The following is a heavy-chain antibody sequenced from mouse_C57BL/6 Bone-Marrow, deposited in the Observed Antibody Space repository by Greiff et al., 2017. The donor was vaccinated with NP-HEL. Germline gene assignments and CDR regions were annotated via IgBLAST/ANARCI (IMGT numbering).Heavy chain of an antibody. D-gene: IGHD1-1*01. J-gene: IGHJ1*03. Sequence: QVTLKESGPGILQSSQTLSLTCSFSGFSLSTSGMGVSWIRQPSGKGLEWLVHIYWDDDKRYNPSLKSRLTISKDTSRNQVFLKITSVDTADTATYYCARSEASRSHYYASSNWYFDVWGTGTTVTVSS. CDR3: ARSEASRSHYYASSNWYFDV. CDR1: GFSLSTSGMG. CDR2: IYWDDDK. V-gene: IGHV8-12*01.